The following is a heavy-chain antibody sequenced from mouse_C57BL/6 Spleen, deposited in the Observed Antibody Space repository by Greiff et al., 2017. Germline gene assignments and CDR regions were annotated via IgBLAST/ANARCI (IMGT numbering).Heavy chain of an antibody. CDR2: ISNGGGST. CDR3: ARVAGYYGNPYAMDY. CDR1: GFTFSDYY. J-gene: IGHJ4*01. Sequence: EVQVVESGGGLVQPGGSLKLSCAASGFTFSDYYMYWVRQTPEKRLEWVAYISNGGGSTYYPDTVKGRFTISRDNAKNTLYLQMSRLKSEDTAMYYCARVAGYYGNPYAMDYWGQGTSVTVSS. D-gene: IGHD2-1*01. V-gene: IGHV5-12*01.